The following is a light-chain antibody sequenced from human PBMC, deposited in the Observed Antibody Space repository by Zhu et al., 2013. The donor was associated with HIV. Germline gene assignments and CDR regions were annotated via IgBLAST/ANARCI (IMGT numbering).Light chain of an antibody. CDR1: SSDVGGYNY. CDR2: EVS. V-gene: IGLV2-8*01. Sequence: QSALTQPPSASGSPGQSVTISCTGTSSDVGGYNYVSWYQQHPGKAPKLMIYEVSKRPSGVPDRFSGSKSGNTASLTISGLQADDEADYYCGSYAGTYTFELFGTGTEVTVL. CDR3: GSYAGTYTFEL. J-gene: IGLJ1*01.